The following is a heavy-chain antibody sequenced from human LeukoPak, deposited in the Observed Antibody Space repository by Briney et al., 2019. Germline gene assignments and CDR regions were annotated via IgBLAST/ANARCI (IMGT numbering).Heavy chain of an antibody. CDR1: GGSPSSYY. J-gene: IGHJ5*02. CDR3: ARDRDGNNWFDP. CDR2: IYYSGST. D-gene: IGHD5-24*01. V-gene: IGHV4-59*01. Sequence: SETLSLTCTVSGGSPSSYYGSCIRQPPGQGLEWIGYIYYSGSTNYSPSLKSRVTISADTSKNQFSLKLTSVTAADTAVYYCARDRDGNNWFDPWGQGTLVTVSS.